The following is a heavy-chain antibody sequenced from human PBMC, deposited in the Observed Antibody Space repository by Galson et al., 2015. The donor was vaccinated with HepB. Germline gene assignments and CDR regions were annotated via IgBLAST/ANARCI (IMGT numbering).Heavy chain of an antibody. CDR1: GYTFTSYG. D-gene: IGHD3-10*01. CDR3: ATDGGVRGFDP. J-gene: IGHJ5*02. CDR2: FDPEDGET. V-gene: IGHV1-24*01. Sequence: SVKVSCKASGYTFTSYGISWVRQAPGKGLEWMGGFDPEDGETIYAQKFQGRVTMTEDTSTDTAYMELSSLRSEDSAVYYCATDGGVRGFDPWGQGTLVTVSS.